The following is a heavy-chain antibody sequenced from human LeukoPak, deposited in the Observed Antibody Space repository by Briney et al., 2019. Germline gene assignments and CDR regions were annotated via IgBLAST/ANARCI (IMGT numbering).Heavy chain of an antibody. J-gene: IGHJ4*02. V-gene: IGHV4-34*01. CDR1: GGSISGYY. D-gene: IGHD4-23*01. CDR3: ARNDYGGNRDFDY. Sequence: PSETLSLTCTVSGGSISGYYWSWIRQPPGKGLEWIGEINHSGSTNYNPSLKSRLTISVDTSKNQFPLKLRSVTAADTAVYYCARNDYGGNRDFDYWGQGTLVTVSS. CDR2: INHSGST.